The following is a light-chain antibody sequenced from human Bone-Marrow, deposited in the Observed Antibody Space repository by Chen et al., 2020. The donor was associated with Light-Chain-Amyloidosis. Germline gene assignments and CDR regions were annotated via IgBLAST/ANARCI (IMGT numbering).Light chain of an antibody. CDR1: RTLLSISNNKNH. CDR2: WAS. V-gene: IGKV4-1*01. Sequence: IEMTQSPDSLGVSLGERATINFKYNRTLLSISNNKNHLAWYRQRPGQPPELLISWASSRTSGVPDRFSGSGSGTDFTLTITDLQPEDVAVYHCQQYYSTPAFGQGTPLDIK. J-gene: IGKJ5*01. CDR3: QQYYSTPA.